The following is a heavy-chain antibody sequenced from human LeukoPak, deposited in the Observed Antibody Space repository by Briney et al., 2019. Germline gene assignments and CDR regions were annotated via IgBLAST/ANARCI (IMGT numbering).Heavy chain of an antibody. V-gene: IGHV3-73*01. D-gene: IGHD3-10*01. J-gene: IGHJ4*02. CDR2: IRSKPNNYAT. CDR1: GFTFSGSA. CDR3: SPSGSFYFDY. Sequence: GGSLRLSCAASGFTFSGSALHWVRQASGKGLEWVGRIRSKPNNYATAYAASVKGRFTISRDDSKNTAYLQMSSLKTEDTAVYYCSPSGSFYFDYWGQGTLVTVSS.